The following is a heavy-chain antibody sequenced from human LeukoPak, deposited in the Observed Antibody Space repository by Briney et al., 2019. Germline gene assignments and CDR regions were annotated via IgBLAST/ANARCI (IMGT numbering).Heavy chain of an antibody. V-gene: IGHV1-69*04. Sequence: SVKASCKASGGISSRYAISWVRQAPGQGLEWMGKIFPVVGLAQYAQRFEGRITVMADKSTRTVYMELSSLRIDDTAVFYCAREGLDESTQIYYYGMDVWGQGTTVTVS. CDR3: AREGLDESTQIYYYGMDV. CDR1: GGISSRYA. J-gene: IGHJ6*02. D-gene: IGHD1-1*01. CDR2: IFPVVGLA.